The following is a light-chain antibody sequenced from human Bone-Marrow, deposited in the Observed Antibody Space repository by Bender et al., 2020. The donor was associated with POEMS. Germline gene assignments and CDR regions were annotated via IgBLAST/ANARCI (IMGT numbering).Light chain of an antibody. Sequence: QSALIQPASVSGSPGQSITISCTGANSDIGDQTFVSWYQQHPGKAPKLIISDVNNRPSGVSYRFSASKSANTASLTISGLQAEDEADYYCSSFTSSSSLFVFGTGTEVTVL. J-gene: IGLJ1*01. V-gene: IGLV2-14*01. CDR2: DVN. CDR3: SSFTSSSSLFV. CDR1: NSDIGDQTF.